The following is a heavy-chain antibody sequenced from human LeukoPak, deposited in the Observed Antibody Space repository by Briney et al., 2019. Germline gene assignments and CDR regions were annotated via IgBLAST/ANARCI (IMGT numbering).Heavy chain of an antibody. J-gene: IGHJ6*02. CDR2: IYASGST. CDR1: GGSISSYS. CDR3: ARHPVYSSSWYTPPYYYGMDV. D-gene: IGHD6-13*01. V-gene: IGHV4-4*07. Sequence: SETLSLTCTVSGGSISSYSWSWIRQPAGKGLEWIGRIYASGSTSYNPSLRSRVTMSEDTSKNQLSLKLRSLTAADTAVYYCARHPVYSSSWYTPPYYYGMDVWGQGTTVTVSS.